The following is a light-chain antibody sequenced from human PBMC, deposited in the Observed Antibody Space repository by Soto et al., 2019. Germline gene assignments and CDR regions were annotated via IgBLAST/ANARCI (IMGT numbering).Light chain of an antibody. V-gene: IGLV2-8*01. CDR3: VSYAGSSQPA. Sequence: QPVLTQPPSVSGSPGQSVAISCSGTSSDVGGYNYVSWYQQYPGRAPKLMIYDVNKRPSGVPDRFFGSKSGNTASLTVSGLQAEDEADYYCVSYAGSSQPAFGGGTKLTVL. CDR2: DVN. J-gene: IGLJ2*01. CDR1: SSDVGGYNY.